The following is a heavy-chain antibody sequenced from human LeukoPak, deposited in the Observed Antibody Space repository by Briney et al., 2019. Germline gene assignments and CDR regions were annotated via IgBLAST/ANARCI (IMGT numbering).Heavy chain of an antibody. CDR3: ARHSYYDSSGYYYPNWFDP. Sequence: SETLSLTCTVSGGSISNYYWSWIRQPPGKGLEWIGYIYYSGSTYYNPSLKSRVTISVDTSKNQFSLKLSSVTAADTAVYYCARHSYYDSSGYYYPNWFDPWGQGTLVTVSS. CDR1: GGSISNYY. CDR2: IYYSGST. D-gene: IGHD3-22*01. V-gene: IGHV4-59*08. J-gene: IGHJ5*02.